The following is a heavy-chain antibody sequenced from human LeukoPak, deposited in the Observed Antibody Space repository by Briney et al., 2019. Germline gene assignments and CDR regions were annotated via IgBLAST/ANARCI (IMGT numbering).Heavy chain of an antibody. J-gene: IGHJ4*02. D-gene: IGHD6-13*01. CDR2: MKYDGSEK. V-gene: IGHV3-7*01. CDR3: ARDIEAAGLFLDY. CDR1: GFTCSGYW. Sequence: PWGTLRLSCAASGFTCSGYWMSWVRQAPGKGLVWVANMKYDGSEKYYVDSVRGRFTISRDNATDSLYLQMHSLTAEDTGVYCWARDIEAAGLFLDYWGQGTLVTVSS.